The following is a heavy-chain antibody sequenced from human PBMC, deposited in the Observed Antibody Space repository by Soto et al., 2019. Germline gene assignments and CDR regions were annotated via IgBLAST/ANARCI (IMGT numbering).Heavy chain of an antibody. J-gene: IGHJ4*02. CDR1: GFTFSSYG. Sequence: GGSLRLSCAASGFTFSSYGMHWVRQAPGKGLEWVAVISYDGSNKYYADSVKGRFTISRDNSKNTLYLQMNSLRAEDTAVYYCAKVPKATVTLFYFDYWGQGTLVTVSS. V-gene: IGHV3-30*18. CDR3: AKVPKATVTLFYFDY. D-gene: IGHD4-17*01. CDR2: ISYDGSNK.